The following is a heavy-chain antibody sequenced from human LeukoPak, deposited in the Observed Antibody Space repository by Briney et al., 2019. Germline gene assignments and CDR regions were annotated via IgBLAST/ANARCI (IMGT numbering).Heavy chain of an antibody. D-gene: IGHD4-17*01. V-gene: IGHV3-23*01. CDR3: ARPYGDYYFDY. CDR1: GFTFSSYA. J-gene: IGHJ4*02. Sequence: PGGSLRLSCAASGFTFSSYAMSWVRQAPGKGLEWVSAISGSGGSTYYADSVKGRFTISRDNSKNTVYLQMNSLRAEDSAIYYCARPYGDYYFDYWGQGALVTVSS. CDR2: ISGSGGST.